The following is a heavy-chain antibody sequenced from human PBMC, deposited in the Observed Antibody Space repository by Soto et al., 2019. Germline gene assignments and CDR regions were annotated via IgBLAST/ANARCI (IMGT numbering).Heavy chain of an antibody. D-gene: IGHD2-2*01. Sequence: GGSLRLSCAASGFTFSSYWMSWVRQAPGKGLEWVANIKQDGSEKYYVDSVKGRFTISRDNAKNSLYLQMNSLRAEDTAVYYCARMPGYCSSTSCSSYWYFDLWGRGTLVTVSS. CDR2: IKQDGSEK. J-gene: IGHJ2*01. CDR3: ARMPGYCSSTSCSSYWYFDL. CDR1: GFTFSSYW. V-gene: IGHV3-7*04.